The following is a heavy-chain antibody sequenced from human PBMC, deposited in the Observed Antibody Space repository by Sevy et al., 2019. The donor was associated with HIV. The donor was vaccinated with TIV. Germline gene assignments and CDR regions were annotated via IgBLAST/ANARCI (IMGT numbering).Heavy chain of an antibody. CDR3: ARGIVTTYNIDY. D-gene: IGHD4-4*01. CDR1: GFTFNIYS. Sequence: GGYLRLSCAASGFTFNIYSMNWVRQAPGKGLEWVSSMSSSSSYIYYADSVKGRFTISRDNAKNSLYLQMNSLRAEDTAVYYCARGIVTTYNIDYWGQGTLVTVSS. V-gene: IGHV3-21*01. CDR2: MSSSSSYI. J-gene: IGHJ4*02.